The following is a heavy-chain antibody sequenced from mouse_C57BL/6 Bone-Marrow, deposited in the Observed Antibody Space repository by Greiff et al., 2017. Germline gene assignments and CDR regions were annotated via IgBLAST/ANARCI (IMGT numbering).Heavy chain of an antibody. CDR2: ISDGGSYT. V-gene: IGHV5-4*01. CDR1: GFTFSSYA. J-gene: IGHJ2*01. D-gene: IGHD1-1*01. CDR3: ARDRTTVFFDY. Sequence: EVQGVESGGGLVKPGGSLKLSCAASGFTFSSYAMSWVRQTPEKRLEWVATISDGGSYTYYPDNVKGRFTISRDNAKNNLYLQMSHLKSEDTAMYYCARDRTTVFFDYWGQGTTLTVSS.